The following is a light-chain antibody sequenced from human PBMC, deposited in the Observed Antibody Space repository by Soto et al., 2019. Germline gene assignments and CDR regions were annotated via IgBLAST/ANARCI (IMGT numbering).Light chain of an antibody. CDR3: QSYDSSMSAVV. V-gene: IGLV1-40*01. CDR1: SSNIGAGYD. CDR2: DNT. Sequence: QSVLTQPPSVSGSPGQRVTISCTGSSSNIGAGYDVHWYQQLPGTAPKLLICDNTNRPSGVPDRFSGSKSGTSASLAISGLQAEEEADYYCQSYDSSMSAVVFGGGTKLTVL. J-gene: IGLJ2*01.